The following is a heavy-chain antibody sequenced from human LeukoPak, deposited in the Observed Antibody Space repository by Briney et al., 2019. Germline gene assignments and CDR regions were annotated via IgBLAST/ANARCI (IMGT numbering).Heavy chain of an antibody. V-gene: IGHV3-30*02. D-gene: IGHD2-15*01. Sequence: GGSLRLSCAASGFTFSSYGMHWVRQAAGKGLEWVAFIRYDGSNKYYADSVKGRFTISRDNSKNTLYLQMNSLRAEDTAVYYCAKEGCSGGSCYNWFDPWGQGTLVTVSS. CDR1: GFTFSSYG. J-gene: IGHJ5*02. CDR2: IRYDGSNK. CDR3: AKEGCSGGSCYNWFDP.